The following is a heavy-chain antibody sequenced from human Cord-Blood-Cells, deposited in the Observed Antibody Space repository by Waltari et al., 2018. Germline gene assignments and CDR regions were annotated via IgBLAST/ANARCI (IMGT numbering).Heavy chain of an antibody. V-gene: IGHV1-2*02. Sequence: QVQLVQSGAAVKKPGASVKVSCKASGYTSTGYYMHWVRPATGQGLEWMGWINPNSGGTNYAQKFQGRVTMTRDTSISTAYMELSRLRSDDTAVYYCARDEGANYDSSGYFDYWGQGTLVTVSS. CDR1: GYTSTGYY. CDR2: INPNSGGT. D-gene: IGHD3-22*01. J-gene: IGHJ4*02. CDR3: ARDEGANYDSSGYFDY.